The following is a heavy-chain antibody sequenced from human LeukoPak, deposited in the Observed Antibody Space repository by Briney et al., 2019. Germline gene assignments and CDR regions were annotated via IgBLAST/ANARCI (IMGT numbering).Heavy chain of an antibody. Sequence: PGKVSFKASGGHFSSYAISWVRPAPGQGVEWMGGIIPISGTANYAQKFQGRVTITADESTSTAYMELGSLRSEDTAVYYCARGAYWNAFDIWGQGTMVTVSS. CDR3: ARGAYWNAFDI. D-gene: IGHD2-21*01. V-gene: IGHV1-69*01. CDR1: GGHFSSYA. J-gene: IGHJ3*02. CDR2: IIPISGTA.